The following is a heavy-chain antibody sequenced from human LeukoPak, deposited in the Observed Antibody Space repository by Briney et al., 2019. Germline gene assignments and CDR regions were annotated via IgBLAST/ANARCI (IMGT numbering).Heavy chain of an antibody. J-gene: IGHJ4*02. CDR2: INPHSGGT. V-gene: IGHV1-2*02. D-gene: IGHD2-8*01. CDR3: ARDFTEDVDATPG. CDR1: GYTFSNYY. Sequence: ASVKVSRKASGYTFSNYYIHWVRQAPGQGLEWMGWINPHSGGTNYAQKFQGRVTMTSDTSISTAYMELSSLTSDDTAVYFCARDFTEDVDATPGWGQGTLVTVSS.